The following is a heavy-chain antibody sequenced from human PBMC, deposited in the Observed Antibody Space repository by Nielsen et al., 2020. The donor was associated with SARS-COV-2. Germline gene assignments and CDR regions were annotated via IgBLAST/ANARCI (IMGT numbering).Heavy chain of an antibody. CDR2: ISGSGGST. J-gene: IGHJ5*02. CDR3: AKPTPDSSGWTNWFDP. Sequence: GGSLRLSCAAPGFTFSSYAMSWVRQAPGKGLEWVSAISGSGGSTYYADSVKGRFTISRDNSKNTLYLQMNSLRAKDTAVYYCAKPTPDSSGWTNWFDPWGQGTLVTVSS. CDR1: GFTFSSYA. V-gene: IGHV3-23*01. D-gene: IGHD3-22*01.